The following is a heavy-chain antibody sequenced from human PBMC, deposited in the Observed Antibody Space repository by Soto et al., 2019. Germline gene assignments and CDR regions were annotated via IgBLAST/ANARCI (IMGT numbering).Heavy chain of an antibody. J-gene: IGHJ4*02. CDR3: ATGVIWIGYFTVDS. Sequence: SVKVSCKASGGSFGKSAINWVRQTPGQGLEWLGGFIPVYRTLNYAQKFQGRVTITADESTGTAYMTLSSLASDDTAVYYCATGVIWIGYFTVDSWGQGTRVT. D-gene: IGHD3-3*01. CDR1: GGSFGKSA. V-gene: IGHV1-69*13. CDR2: FIPVYRTL.